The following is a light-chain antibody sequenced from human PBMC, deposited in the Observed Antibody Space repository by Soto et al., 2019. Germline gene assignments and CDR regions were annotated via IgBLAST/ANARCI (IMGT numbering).Light chain of an antibody. J-gene: IGKJ4*01. CDR1: QSVSSN. V-gene: IGKV3-15*01. CDR2: GAS. CDR3: QHYNNWPPLT. Sequence: EIVMTQSPATLSVSPGERATLSCRASQSVSSNLAWYQQKPGQAPRLLIYGASTRATGIPARFSGSRSGTEFTLTISTLQSEYFAVYYCQHYNNWPPLTFGGGTKVEIK.